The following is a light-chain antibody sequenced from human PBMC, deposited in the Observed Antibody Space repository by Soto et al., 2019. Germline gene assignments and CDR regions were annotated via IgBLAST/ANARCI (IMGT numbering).Light chain of an antibody. Sequence: QSVLTQPASVSGYPGQSITISCTGTSNDVGGFNYVSWYQQHPGKAPKVIIYEVSNRPSGVSNRFSGSKSGNTASLTISGLQAEDEADYYCNSYTSTSARVFGGGTKLTVL. J-gene: IGLJ3*02. CDR2: EVS. CDR1: SNDVGGFNY. V-gene: IGLV2-14*01. CDR3: NSYTSTSARV.